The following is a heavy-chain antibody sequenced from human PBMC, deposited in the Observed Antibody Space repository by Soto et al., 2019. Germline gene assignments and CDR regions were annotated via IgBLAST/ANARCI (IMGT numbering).Heavy chain of an antibody. V-gene: IGHV4-59*01. Sequence: QVQLQESGPGLVKPSETLSLTCSVSGVSISSYYWSWIRQPPGKGLEWIGYIYYSGSTNYNPSLKSRVTMSVDTSKNQISLKLSSVTAADTAVYYCAREETGAADHWGQGILVTVSS. D-gene: IGHD7-27*01. CDR1: GVSISSYY. J-gene: IGHJ4*02. CDR2: IYYSGST. CDR3: AREETGAADH.